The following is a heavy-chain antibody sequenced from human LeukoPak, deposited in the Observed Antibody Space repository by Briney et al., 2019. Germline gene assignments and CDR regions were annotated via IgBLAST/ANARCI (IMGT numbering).Heavy chain of an antibody. CDR2: ISAYNGNT. V-gene: IGHV1-18*01. CDR3: ARYHGEMGIVGP. CDR1: GYTFTSYG. J-gene: IGHJ5*02. Sequence: GASVKLSCKPSGYTFTSYGISWVRQAPGQGLESMGWISAYNGNTNYAQKLQGRVTMTTDTSTSTAYMELSSLRSDGTAVYYWARYHGEMGIVGPWVEGTLATVSS. D-gene: IGHD1-26*01.